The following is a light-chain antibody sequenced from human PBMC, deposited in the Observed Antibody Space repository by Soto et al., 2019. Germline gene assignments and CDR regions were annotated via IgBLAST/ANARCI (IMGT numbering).Light chain of an antibody. CDR1: QSVISNY. J-gene: IGKJ5*01. V-gene: IGKV3D-20*02. CDR2: GAS. CDR3: QQRSNWPFT. Sequence: EIVLPQSPGTLSLSPGESATLSCRASQSVISNYVAWYQQRPGQAPRLLIYGASSRATGIPDRFRGSGSGTDVTLTVRRLEPEEGAVDYGQQRSNWPFTVGKGTRLEIK.